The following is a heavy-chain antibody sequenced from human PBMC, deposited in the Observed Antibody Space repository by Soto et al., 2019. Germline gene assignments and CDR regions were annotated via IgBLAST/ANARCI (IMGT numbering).Heavy chain of an antibody. CDR3: ARVHQPLVATIRSWFDP. CDR2: IIPIFGTA. Sequence: QVQLVQSGAEVKKPGSSVKVSCKASGGTFSSYAISWVRQAPGQGLEWMGGIIPIFGTANYAQKFQGRVTITADESTSTAYMELSSLRSEDTAVYYCARVHQPLVATIRSWFDPWGQGTLVTVSS. D-gene: IGHD5-12*01. V-gene: IGHV1-69*12. CDR1: GGTFSSYA. J-gene: IGHJ5*02.